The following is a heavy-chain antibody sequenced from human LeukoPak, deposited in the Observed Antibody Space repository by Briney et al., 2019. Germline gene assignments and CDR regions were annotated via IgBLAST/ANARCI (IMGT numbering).Heavy chain of an antibody. J-gene: IGHJ6*03. CDR2: ISAYNGNT. D-gene: IGHD1-26*01. CDR1: PYTLSSYG. V-gene: IGHV1-18*01. CDR3: ARVESGSSMDV. Sequence: ASVKVSCKAYPYTLSSYGISWVRQAPGQGLEWMGWISAYNGNTNYAQKLQGRVTTTTDTSTSTAYTELRSLRSDDTAVYYCARVESGSSMDVWGKGTTVTVSS.